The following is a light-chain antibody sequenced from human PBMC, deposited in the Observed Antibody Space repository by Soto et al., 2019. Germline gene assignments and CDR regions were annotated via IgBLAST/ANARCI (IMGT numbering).Light chain of an antibody. CDR3: SSYAGSNNVL. CDR2: EVS. Sequence: QSALTQPPSASGSPGQSVTISCTGTSSDIGGYKFVSWYQQHPGKAPKLMIYEVSKRPSGVPDRFSGSKSGYTASLTVSGLQADDEADYYCSSYAGSNNVLFGGGTKLTVL. V-gene: IGLV2-8*01. CDR1: SSDIGGYKF. J-gene: IGLJ2*01.